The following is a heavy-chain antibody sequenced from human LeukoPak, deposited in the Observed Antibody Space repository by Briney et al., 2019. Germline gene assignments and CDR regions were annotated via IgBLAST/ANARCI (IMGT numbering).Heavy chain of an antibody. Sequence: SETLSLTCTVSGGSIFSYYWNWIRQPPGKGLEWIAYMDYSGSTYYNPSLKSRVTKSVDTSKNHFSLKLSSVTAADTAVYYCARHRSGTGYNSRWPDYWGQGILVTVSS. J-gene: IGHJ4*02. CDR1: GGSIFSYY. V-gene: IGHV4-59*04. D-gene: IGHD6-13*01. CDR2: MDYSGST. CDR3: ARHRSGTGYNSRWPDY.